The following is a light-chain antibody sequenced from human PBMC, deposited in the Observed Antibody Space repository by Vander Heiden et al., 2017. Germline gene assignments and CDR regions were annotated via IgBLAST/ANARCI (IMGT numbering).Light chain of an antibody. Sequence: QSALTQPASVSGSPGQSITISCSGTSSDVGGYNYVSWYQQHPGKAPKFMIYEVSNRPSGVSNRFSGSKSGNTASLTISGFQADDEADYHCSSYTSSNTHVFGTGTKVTVL. V-gene: IGLV2-14*01. J-gene: IGLJ1*01. CDR3: SSYTSSNTHV. CDR1: SSDVGGYNY. CDR2: EVS.